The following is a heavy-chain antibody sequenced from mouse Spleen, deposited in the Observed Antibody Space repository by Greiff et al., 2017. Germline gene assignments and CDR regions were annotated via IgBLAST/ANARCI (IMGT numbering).Heavy chain of an antibody. V-gene: IGHV5-6-2*01. CDR2: INSNGGST. CDR3: ARQDFYAMDY. Sequence: EVQRVESGGGLVKPGGSLKLSCAASGFTFSSYAMSWVRQTPEKRLEWVAAINSNGGSTYYPDTVKDRFTISRDNAKNTLYLQMSSLRSEDTALYYCARQDFYAMDYWGQGTSVTVSS. CDR1: GFTFSSYA. J-gene: IGHJ4*01.